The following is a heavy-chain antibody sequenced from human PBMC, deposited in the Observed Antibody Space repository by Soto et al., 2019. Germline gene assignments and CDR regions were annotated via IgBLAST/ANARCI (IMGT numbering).Heavy chain of an antibody. V-gene: IGHV5-51*01. CDR2: IYPGDSDT. J-gene: IGHJ4*02. CDR3: ARLPYSSGWYSRFDY. D-gene: IGHD6-19*01. CDR1: GYSFTSYW. Sequence: PGESLKISCKGSGYSFTSYWIGWVRQMPGKGLEWMGIIYPGDSDTRYSPSFQGQVTISADKSISTAYLQWSSLKASDTAMYYCARLPYSSGWYSRFDYWGQGTLVTVSS.